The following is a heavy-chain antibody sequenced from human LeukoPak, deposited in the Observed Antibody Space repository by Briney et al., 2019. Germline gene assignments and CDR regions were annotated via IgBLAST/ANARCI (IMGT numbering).Heavy chain of an antibody. CDR1: GFDFSSNW. CDR3: AKDHYWSIDY. Sequence: GGSLRLSCAASGFDFSSNWMHWVRHAPGQELVWVSRIKGDGISTNYADSVKGRFTISRDIAKNTLYLQMNSLRAEDTGVYYCAKDHYWSIDYWGRETLVTVSS. CDR2: IKGDGIST. D-gene: IGHD3-3*01. J-gene: IGHJ4*02. V-gene: IGHV3-74*01.